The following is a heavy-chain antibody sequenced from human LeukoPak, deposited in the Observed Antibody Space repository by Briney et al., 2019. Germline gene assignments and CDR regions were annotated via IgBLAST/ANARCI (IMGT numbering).Heavy chain of an antibody. D-gene: IGHD3-10*01. V-gene: IGHV3-21*01. CDR2: ISSSSSYI. CDR1: GFTFSSYS. CDR3: ARDRGEQADSDY. J-gene: IGHJ4*02. Sequence: GGSLRLSCAASGFTFSSYSMNWVRQAPGKGLEWVSSISSSSSYIYYADSVKGRLTISRDNAKNSLYLQMNSLRAEDTAVYYRARDRGEQADSDYWGQGTLVTVSS.